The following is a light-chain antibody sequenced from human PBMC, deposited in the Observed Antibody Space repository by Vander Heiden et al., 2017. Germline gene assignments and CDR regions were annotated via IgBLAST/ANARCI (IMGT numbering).Light chain of an antibody. CDR2: DAS. J-gene: IGKJ1*01. CDR1: QSVSSY. Sequence: EIVLTQSPATLSLSPGERATLSCRASQSVSSYLAWYQQKPGQAPRLLIYDASNRATGIRARFSGSGAGTDFTLTISSLEPEDFAVYYCQQRTNGHRRETFGQGTKVEIK. V-gene: IGKV3-11*01. CDR3: QQRTNGHRRET.